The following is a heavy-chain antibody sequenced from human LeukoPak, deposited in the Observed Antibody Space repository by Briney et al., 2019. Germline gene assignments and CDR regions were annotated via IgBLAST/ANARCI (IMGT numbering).Heavy chain of an antibody. J-gene: IGHJ4*02. Sequence: PGGSLRLSCAASGFTFSSYSMSWVRQAPGKGLGWVSYISSSSSTIYYADSVKGRFTISRDNAKNTLQLQMKSLRAEDTAVYYCARDSSSWYYDYWGQGTLVTVSS. D-gene: IGHD6-13*01. CDR3: ARDSSSWYYDY. CDR2: ISSSSSTI. CDR1: GFTFSSYS. V-gene: IGHV3-48*04.